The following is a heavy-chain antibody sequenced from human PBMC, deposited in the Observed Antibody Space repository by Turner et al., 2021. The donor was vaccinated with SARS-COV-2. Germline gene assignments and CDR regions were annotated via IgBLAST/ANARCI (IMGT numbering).Heavy chain of an antibody. Sequence: QVHLVESGGGVVQPGMSLRLPCAASGFTFRTYTMHWVRQAPGEGLEWVAHISYDGSSTYYTDSVKGRFTVSRDNSKNTVYLQMNSLTEGDTAVYFCARGDGYFASGSPVDYWGQGTRVTVSS. V-gene: IGHV3-30*14. J-gene: IGHJ4*02. CDR2: ISYDGSST. D-gene: IGHD3-10*01. CDR1: GFTFRTYT. CDR3: ARGDGYFASGSPVDY.